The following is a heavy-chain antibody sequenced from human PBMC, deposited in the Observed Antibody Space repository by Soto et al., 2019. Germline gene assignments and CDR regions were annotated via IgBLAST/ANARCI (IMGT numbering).Heavy chain of an antibody. J-gene: IGHJ4*02. CDR2: IYFDGSNK. CDR1: GFSFSTYG. Sequence: QVQLVESGGGVVQPGRSLRLSCAASGFSFSTYGMHWVRQAPGKGLEWVAVIYFDGSNKYYGDSVRGRFTISRDNSKNTLYLQMNSLRAEDTAVYYCVRDWGPPRSLSSIKLWFAFGLWGQGTPVTVSS. V-gene: IGHV3-33*01. CDR3: VRDWGPPRSLSSIKLWFAFGL. D-gene: IGHD3-16*02.